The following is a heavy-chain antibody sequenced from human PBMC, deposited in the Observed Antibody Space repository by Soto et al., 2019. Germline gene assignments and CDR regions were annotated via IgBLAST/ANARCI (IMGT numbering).Heavy chain of an antibody. CDR2: TNEDGSEK. J-gene: IGHJ4*02. D-gene: IGHD1-1*01. V-gene: IGHV3-7*01. CDR3: VAWSVHNL. CDR1: GVTFSSDW. Sequence: GGSLTLSWAGSGVTFSSDWMSWVRQAPGHGLEWVAHTNEDGSEKRYVDAVKGRFTISRDNGRNSLYLQMNSLRVEDTALYYCVAWSVHNLRGQGTPVTVSS.